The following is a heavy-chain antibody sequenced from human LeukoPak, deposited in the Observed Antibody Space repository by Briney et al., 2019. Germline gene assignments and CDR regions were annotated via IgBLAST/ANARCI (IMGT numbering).Heavy chain of an antibody. CDR3: TTAPAGTFDY. D-gene: IGHD1-26*01. J-gene: IGHJ4*02. V-gene: IGHV3-15*01. Sequence: GTLSLTCAVSGGSISSSNWWSWVRQPPGKGLEWVGRIKSKSVGGTTDYAEPVKGRFTISRDDSKNTLYLEMNSLKTEDTAVYYCTTAPAGTFDYWGQGTLVTVSS. CDR2: IKSKSVGGTT. CDR1: GGSISSSNW.